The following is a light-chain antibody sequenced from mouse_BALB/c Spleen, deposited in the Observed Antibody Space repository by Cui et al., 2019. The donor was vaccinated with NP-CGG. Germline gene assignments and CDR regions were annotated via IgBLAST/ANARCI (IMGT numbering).Light chain of an antibody. CDR3: SLWYSNHWV. J-gene: IGLJ1*01. CDR1: TGAVTTSNY. Sequence: QAVVTLESTLTTSPGETVTLPCRSSTGAVTTSNYANWVQEKPDHLFTGLIGGTNNRVPGVPARFSGSLIGDKAALTITGAQTEDEAIYFCSLWYSNHWVFGGGTKLTVL. CDR2: GTN. V-gene: IGLV1*01.